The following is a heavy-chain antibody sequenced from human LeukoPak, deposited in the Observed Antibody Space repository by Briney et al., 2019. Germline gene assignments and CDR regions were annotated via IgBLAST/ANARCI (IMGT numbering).Heavy chain of an antibody. J-gene: IGHJ4*02. CDR2: IIPIFGTA. CDR1: GGTFSSYA. D-gene: IGHD3-22*01. V-gene: IGHV1-69*13. Sequence: SVKVSCKASGGTFSSYAISWVRQAPGQGLEWMGGIIPIFGTANYAQKFQGRVTITADESTSTAYMELSSLRSEDTAVYYCARSYYDSSGRGVGFDYWGQGTLVTVSS. CDR3: ARSYYDSSGRGVGFDY.